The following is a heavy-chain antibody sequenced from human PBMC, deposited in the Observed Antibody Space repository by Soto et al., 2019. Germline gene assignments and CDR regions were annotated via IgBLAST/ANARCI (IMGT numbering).Heavy chain of an antibody. CDR2: IYYSGST. Sequence: SETLSLTCTVSGGSISSYYWSWIRQPPGKGLEWIGYIYYSGSTNYNPSLKSRVTISVDTSKNQFSLKLSSVTAADTAVYYCARYYDSSGYDYWGQGTLVTVSS. J-gene: IGHJ4*02. CDR1: GGSISSYY. V-gene: IGHV4-59*12. CDR3: ARYYDSSGYDY. D-gene: IGHD3-22*01.